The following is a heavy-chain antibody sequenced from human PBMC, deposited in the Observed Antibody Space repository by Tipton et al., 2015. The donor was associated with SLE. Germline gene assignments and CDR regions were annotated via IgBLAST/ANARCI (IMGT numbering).Heavy chain of an antibody. V-gene: IGHV5-51*03. Sequence: QLVQSGAEMKKPGESLKISCKGSGYTFINSWLGWVRQMPGKGLEWVGTIYPGDSETRYSPSFEGHVTISTDKSVSTAYLYWANLKASDSGIYYCAKRGGAWNAALYTFDVWGQGTAVTVSS. D-gene: IGHD1-1*01. CDR3: AKRGGAWNAALYTFDV. J-gene: IGHJ3*01. CDR1: GYTFINSW. CDR2: IYPGDSET.